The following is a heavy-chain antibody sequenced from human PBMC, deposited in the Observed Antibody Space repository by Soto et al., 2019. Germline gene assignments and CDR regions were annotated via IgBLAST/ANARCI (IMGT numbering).Heavy chain of an antibody. V-gene: IGHV4-61*01. J-gene: IGHJ2*01. D-gene: IGHD3-9*01. CDR1: GGSVSSGSYY. Sequence: PSETLSLTCTVSGGSVSSGSYYWSWIRQPPGKGLERIGYIYYSGSTNYNHSLKSRVTISVDTSKNQFSLKLSSVTAADTAVYYCARVNFEWGDGYKLTYWYFDLWGRGTLVTVSS. CDR3: ARVNFEWGDGYKLTYWYFDL. CDR2: IYYSGST.